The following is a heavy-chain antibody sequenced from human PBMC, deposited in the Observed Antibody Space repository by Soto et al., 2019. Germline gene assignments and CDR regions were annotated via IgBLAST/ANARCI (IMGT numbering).Heavy chain of an antibody. CDR1: GFTFNKYA. Sequence: PGESLKISCVASGFTFNKYALAWVRQAPGKGLEWVSAISGSGASTYDADSVKGRFTISRDNSNNTLYLQMNSLRAEDTAVYHCAKTPGVITVITSFDHWGQGTPVTVSS. D-gene: IGHD3-16*01. CDR2: ISGSGAST. V-gene: IGHV3-23*01. J-gene: IGHJ4*02. CDR3: AKTPGVITVITSFDH.